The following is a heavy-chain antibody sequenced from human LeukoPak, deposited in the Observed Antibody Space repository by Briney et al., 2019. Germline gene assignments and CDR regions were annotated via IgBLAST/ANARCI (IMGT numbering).Heavy chain of an antibody. CDR3: ARRYFDWSTFDY. Sequence: PLQTLSLTCTVSGGSISGYYWSWIRQPPGKGLECIGYIFYGGSTNYNPSPKSRVTISVDTSKNQFSLKLSSVTAADTAVYYCARRYFDWSTFDYWGQGTLVTVSS. CDR2: IFYGGST. D-gene: IGHD3-9*01. CDR1: GGSISGYY. V-gene: IGHV4-59*08. J-gene: IGHJ4*02.